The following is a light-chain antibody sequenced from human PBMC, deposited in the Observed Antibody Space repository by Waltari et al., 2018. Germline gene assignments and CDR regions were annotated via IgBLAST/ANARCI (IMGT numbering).Light chain of an antibody. CDR1: QTVPTS. V-gene: IGKV1-39*01. Sequence: IQMTQSPSSLSPSVGATVPITCRTSQTVPTSVNWYQLKPGEAPKLLIFAASRLSDGVPSRFSGSGYGTDFTLTIRSLRPEDFGTYYCQQSSTTIFTFGPGTRVDVK. CDR3: QQSSTTIFT. CDR2: AAS. J-gene: IGKJ3*01.